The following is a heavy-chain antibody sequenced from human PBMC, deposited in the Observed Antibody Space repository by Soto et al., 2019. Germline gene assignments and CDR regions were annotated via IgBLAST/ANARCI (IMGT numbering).Heavy chain of an antibody. CDR2: IYSAGST. J-gene: IGHJ3*02. V-gene: IGHV4-4*07. CDR1: GGSISGYF. Sequence: QLQLQESGPGLVKPSETLSLICTVSGGSISGYFWSWVRQPAGKGLEWLGRIYSAGSTNYNPSLKRRVHLSVDTSQNPFSLKLTSVTAADTAMYYCVRGDVFDIWGRGTMVTVSS. D-gene: IGHD3-16*01. CDR3: VRGDVFDI.